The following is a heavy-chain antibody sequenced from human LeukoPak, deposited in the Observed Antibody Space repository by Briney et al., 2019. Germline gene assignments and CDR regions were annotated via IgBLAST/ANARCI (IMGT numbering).Heavy chain of an antibody. D-gene: IGHD2-15*01. CDR1: GFTFSSYW. J-gene: IGHJ4*02. V-gene: IGHV3-7*01. Sequence: GGSLRLSCAASGFTFSSYWMSWVRQAPGKGLEWVANIKQDGSEKYYVDSVEGRFTISRDNAKNSLYLQMNSLRAEDMAVYYCAREGDYYCSGGSCYDYWGQGTLVTVSS. CDR2: IKQDGSEK. CDR3: AREGDYYCSGGSCYDY.